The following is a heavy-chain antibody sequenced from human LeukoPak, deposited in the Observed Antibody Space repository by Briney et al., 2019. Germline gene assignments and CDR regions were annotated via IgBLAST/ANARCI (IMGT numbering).Heavy chain of an antibody. CDR3: VTYRGYAKIYYFDY. CDR2: INAGNGNT. Sequence: ASVKVSCKASGYTFTSYAMHWVRQAPGQRLEWMGWINAGNGNTKYSQKFQGRVTITRDTSASTAYMELSSLRSEDTAVYYCVTYRGYAKIYYFDYWGQGTLVTVSS. V-gene: IGHV1-3*01. CDR1: GYTFTSYA. J-gene: IGHJ4*02. D-gene: IGHD5-12*01.